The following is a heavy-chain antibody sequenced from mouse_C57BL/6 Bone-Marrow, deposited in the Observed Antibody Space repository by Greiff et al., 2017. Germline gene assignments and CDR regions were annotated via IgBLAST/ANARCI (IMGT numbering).Heavy chain of an antibody. CDR2: IYYSGTI. CDR3: ARARLLRYLWDFDV. J-gene: IGHJ1*03. D-gene: IGHD1-1*01. Sequence: EVQLQESGPGLVKPSQTVFLTCTVTGISITTGNYRWSWIRQFPGNKLEWIGYIYYSGTITYNPSLTSRTTITRDTPKNQFFLEMNSLTAEDTATYYCARARLLRYLWDFDVWGTGTTVTVSS. V-gene: IGHV3-5*01. CDR1: GISITTGNYR.